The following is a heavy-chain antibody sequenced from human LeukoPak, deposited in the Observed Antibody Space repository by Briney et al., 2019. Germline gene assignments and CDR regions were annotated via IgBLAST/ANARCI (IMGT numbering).Heavy chain of an antibody. CDR3: AKEYDYGDYGYIDY. D-gene: IGHD4-17*01. J-gene: IGHJ4*02. CDR1: GFTFSSYG. V-gene: IGHV3-30*18. CDR2: ISYDGSNK. Sequence: GGSLRLSCAASGFTFSSYGMHWVRQAPGKGLEWVAVISYDGSNKYYADSVKGRFTISRDNSKNTLYPQMNSLRAEDTAVYYCAKEYDYGDYGYIDYWGQGTLVTVSS.